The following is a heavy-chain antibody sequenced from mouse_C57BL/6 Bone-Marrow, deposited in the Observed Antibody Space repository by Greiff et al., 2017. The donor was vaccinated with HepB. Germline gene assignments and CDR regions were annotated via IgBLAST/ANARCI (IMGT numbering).Heavy chain of an antibody. CDR3: AKLGGAY. D-gene: IGHD4-1*01. CDR1: GLSLTSYG. CDR2: IWSGGST. Sequence: QVQLQQSGPGLVQPSQSLSITCTVSGLSLTSYGVHWVRQSPGKGLEWLGVIWSGGSTDYNAAFISRLSISKDNSKSQVFFKMNSLQADDTAIYYCAKLGGAYWGQGTLVTVSA. V-gene: IGHV2-2*01. J-gene: IGHJ3*01.